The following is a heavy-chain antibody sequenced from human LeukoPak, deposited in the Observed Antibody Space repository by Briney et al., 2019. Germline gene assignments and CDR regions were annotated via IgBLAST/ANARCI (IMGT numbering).Heavy chain of an antibody. J-gene: IGHJ4*02. CDR2: IYSGGST. Sequence: PGWSLTLSCAASGFTVSSNYMSWVRQAPGKGLEWVSVIYSGGSTYYADSVKGRFTLSRDNSKNTLYLQMNSLRAEDTAVYYCARYLQQQPFDYWGQGTLVTVSS. D-gene: IGHD6-13*01. CDR1: GFTVSSNY. V-gene: IGHV3-66*01. CDR3: ARYLQQQPFDY.